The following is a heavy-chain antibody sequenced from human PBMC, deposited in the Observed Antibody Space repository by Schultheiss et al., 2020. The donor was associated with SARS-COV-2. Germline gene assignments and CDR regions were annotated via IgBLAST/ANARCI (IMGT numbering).Heavy chain of an antibody. CDR3: ARVGVVGSGTYVPLDK. Sequence: GGSLRLSCPASGFTFSSYAMSWVRQAPGKGLKWVSVISAGGGSTYYADSVQGRCTISRDNSKNTVYLLMNSLRAEDTAVYYCARVGVVGSGTYVPLDKWGQGTMVTVSS. V-gene: IGHV3-23*01. CDR1: GFTFSSYA. J-gene: IGHJ1*01. D-gene: IGHD1-26*01. CDR2: ISAGGGST.